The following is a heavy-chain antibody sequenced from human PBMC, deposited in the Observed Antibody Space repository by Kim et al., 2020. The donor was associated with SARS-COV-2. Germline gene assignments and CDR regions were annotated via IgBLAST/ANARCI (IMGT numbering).Heavy chain of an antibody. D-gene: IGHD3-3*01. CDR1: GGSISSYY. V-gene: IGHV4-59*08. J-gene: IGHJ6*03. CDR3: ARHGRTGITIFGVVITYYYMDV. Sequence: SETLSRTCTVSGGSISSYYWSWIRQPPGKGLEWIGYIYYSGSTNYNPSLKSRVTISVDTSKNQFSLKLSSVTAADTAVYYCARHGRTGITIFGVVITYYYMDVWGKGTTVTVSS. CDR2: IYYSGST.